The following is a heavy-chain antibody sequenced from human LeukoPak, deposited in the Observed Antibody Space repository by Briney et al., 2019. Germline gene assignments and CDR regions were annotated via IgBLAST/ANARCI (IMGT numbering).Heavy chain of an antibody. Sequence: SETLSLTCTVSGDSISIGSYYYSWIRQPAGKGLEWIGHIYTSGSTKYNPSLKSRVAISIDRSKNQFSLELISVTAADTAVYYCAVSVGIVPVYYWGQGTLVTVSS. CDR1: GDSISIGSYY. CDR2: IYTSGST. V-gene: IGHV4-61*09. J-gene: IGHJ4*02. CDR3: AVSVGIVPVYY. D-gene: IGHD3-22*01.